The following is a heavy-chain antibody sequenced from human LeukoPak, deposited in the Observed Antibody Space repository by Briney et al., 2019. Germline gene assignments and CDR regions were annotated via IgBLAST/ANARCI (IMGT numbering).Heavy chain of an antibody. Sequence: ASVKVSCKASGYTFTGYYMHWVRQAPGQGLEWMGWINPNTGGTNHAQKFQGRVTMTRDTSISTAYMDMSRLRFDDTAVYYCARGGYSGQWHFVYWGQGTLVTVSS. D-gene: IGHD5-12*01. CDR3: ARGGYSGQWHFVY. V-gene: IGHV1-2*02. J-gene: IGHJ4*02. CDR1: GYTFTGYY. CDR2: INPNTGGT.